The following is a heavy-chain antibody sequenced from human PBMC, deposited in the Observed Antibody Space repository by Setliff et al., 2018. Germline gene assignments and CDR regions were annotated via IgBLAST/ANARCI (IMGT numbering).Heavy chain of an antibody. Sequence: PSETLSLTCTVSGGSISSDDNYWSWIRLPPGKGLEWIGYIHNSGTAYYNPSLRSRLTISVDTSKNQFSLKLNSVTAADTAMYYCARRLRESHAFHIWGQGTLVTVSS. J-gene: IGHJ3*02. V-gene: IGHV4-30-4*08. D-gene: IGHD2-15*01. CDR3: ARRLRESHAFHI. CDR1: GGSISSDDNY. CDR2: IHNSGTA.